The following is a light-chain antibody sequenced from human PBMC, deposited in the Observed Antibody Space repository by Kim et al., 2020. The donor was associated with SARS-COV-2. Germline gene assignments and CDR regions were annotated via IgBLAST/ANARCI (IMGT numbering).Light chain of an antibody. V-gene: IGLV4-69*01. CDR3: QAWGTGSWV. J-gene: IGLJ3*02. CDR2: VNSNDSH. CDR1: SGNSSYT. Sequence: ASGELTCTLGSGNSSYTIAWNQQQPEKGPGYLMKVNSNDSHSKGDGIPDRFSGSSSGAERYLTISSLQSEDEADYYCQAWGTGSWVFGGGTQLTVL.